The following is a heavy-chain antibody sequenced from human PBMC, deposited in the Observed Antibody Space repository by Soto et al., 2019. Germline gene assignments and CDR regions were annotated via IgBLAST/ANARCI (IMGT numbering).Heavy chain of an antibody. D-gene: IGHD3-22*01. CDR2: ISGSGGST. V-gene: IGHV3-23*01. CDR3: AKDPDGYDSSGYPYYFDY. Sequence: EVQLLESGGGLVQPGGSLRLSCAASGFTFSSYAMSWVRQAPGKGREWVSAISGSGGSTYYADSVKGRVTISKNNSKNTLYLQMHSLRAEDTGVYYCAKDPDGYDSSGYPYYFDYWGQGNLVTVSS. CDR1: GFTFSSYA. J-gene: IGHJ4*02.